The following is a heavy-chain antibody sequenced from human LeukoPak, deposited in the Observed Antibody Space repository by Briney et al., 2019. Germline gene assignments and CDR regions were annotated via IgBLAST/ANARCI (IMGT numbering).Heavy chain of an antibody. V-gene: IGHV3-7*01. CDR3: ARAPNWELLRWGYYYYYMDV. CDR2: IKQDGSEK. D-gene: IGHD1-26*01. J-gene: IGHJ6*03. Sequence: GGSLRLSCAASGFTFSSYWMSWVRQAPGKGLEWVANIKQDGSEKYYVDSVKGRFTISRDNAKNSLYLQMNSLRAEDTAVYYCARAPNWELLRWGYYYYYMDVWGKGTTVTVSS. CDR1: GFTFSSYW.